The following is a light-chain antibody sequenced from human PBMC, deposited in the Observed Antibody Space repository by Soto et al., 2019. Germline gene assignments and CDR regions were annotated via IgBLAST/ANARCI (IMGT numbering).Light chain of an antibody. CDR1: QSVNIY. CDR3: QQYKSFSLT. V-gene: IGKV3D-15*01. J-gene: IGKJ4*01. Sequence: EIVMTQSPATLSVSPGERATLSCRASQSVNIYLAWYQQKPGQAPRLLIFGASSRATGIPARFSGSGSGTEFNLTISSLQSEDFATYYCQQYKSFSLTFGGGTRVEVK. CDR2: GAS.